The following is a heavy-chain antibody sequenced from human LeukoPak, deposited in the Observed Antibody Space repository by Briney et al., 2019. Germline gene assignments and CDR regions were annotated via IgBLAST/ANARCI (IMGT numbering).Heavy chain of an antibody. CDR2: TYYRSKWYN. V-gene: IGHV6-1*01. D-gene: IGHD2-2*01. J-gene: IGHJ5*02. CDR1: GDSVSSNSAA. Sequence: SQTLSLTCAISGDSVSSNSAAWNWIRQSPSRGLEWLGRTYYRSKWYNDYAVSVKSRITINPDTSKNQFSLQLNSVTPEDTAVYYCAREQAYCSSTSCQDWFDPWGQGTLVTVSS. CDR3: AREQAYCSSTSCQDWFDP.